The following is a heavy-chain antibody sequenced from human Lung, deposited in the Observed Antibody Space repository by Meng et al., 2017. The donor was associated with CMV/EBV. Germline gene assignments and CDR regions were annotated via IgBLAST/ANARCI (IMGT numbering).Heavy chain of an antibody. V-gene: IGHV1-18*01. J-gene: IGHJ5*02. Sequence: SVXVSXXASGYTFTSYGINWVRQAPGQGPEWMGWISAYNHNTNYAQNFQGRVTMTTDTSTSTAYMELRSLKSDDTAVYFCARDGAPHYDFWTDYFHSFFHPWGQRPPVTVSS. CDR1: GYTFTSYG. CDR3: ARDGAPHYDFWTDYFHSFFHP. D-gene: IGHD3-3*01. CDR2: ISAYNHNT.